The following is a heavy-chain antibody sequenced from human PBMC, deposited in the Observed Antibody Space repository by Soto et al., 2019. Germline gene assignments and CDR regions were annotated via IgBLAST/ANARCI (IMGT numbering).Heavy chain of an antibody. CDR3: FREQLVRSNYYYGMDV. CDR1: GFTFSNAW. J-gene: IGHJ6*01. V-gene: IGHV3-15*01. CDR2: IKSKTDGGTT. D-gene: IGHD6-6*01. Sequence: PEGSLRLSCAASGFTFSNAWMSWVRQAPGKGLEWVGRIKSKTDGGTTDYAAPVKGRFTISRDDSKNTLYLQMNSLKTEDTAVYYCFREQLVRSNYYYGMDVWGQGTSVPVS.